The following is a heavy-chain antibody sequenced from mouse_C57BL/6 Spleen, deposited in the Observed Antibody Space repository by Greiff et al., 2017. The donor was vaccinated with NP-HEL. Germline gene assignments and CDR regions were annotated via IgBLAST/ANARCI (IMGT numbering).Heavy chain of an antibody. CDR3: ARLNYGSSYDAMDY. V-gene: IGHV1-69*01. CDR1: GYTFTSYW. Sequence: QVQLQQPGAELVMPGASVKLSCKASGYTFTSYWMHWVKQRPGQGLEWIGEIDPSDSYTNYNQKFKGKSTLTVDKSYSTAYMQLSSLTSEDSAVYYGARLNYGSSYDAMDYWGQGTSVTVSS. CDR2: IDPSDSYT. D-gene: IGHD1-1*01. J-gene: IGHJ4*01.